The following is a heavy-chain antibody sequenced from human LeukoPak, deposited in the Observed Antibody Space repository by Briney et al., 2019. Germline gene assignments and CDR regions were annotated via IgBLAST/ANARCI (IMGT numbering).Heavy chain of an antibody. CDR2: IKQDGSEK. Sequence: PGGSLRLSCAASGFTFSSYWMSWVRQAPGKGLEWVANIKQDGSEKYYVDSVKGRFTISRDNAKNSLYLQMNSLRAEDTAVYYCARERNYGDYGYYYYYMDVWGKGTTVTVSS. J-gene: IGHJ6*03. D-gene: IGHD4-17*01. CDR1: GFTFSSYW. CDR3: ARERNYGDYGYYYYYMDV. V-gene: IGHV3-7*01.